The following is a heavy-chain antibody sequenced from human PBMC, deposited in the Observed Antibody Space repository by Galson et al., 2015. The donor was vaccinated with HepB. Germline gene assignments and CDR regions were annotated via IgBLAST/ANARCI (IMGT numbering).Heavy chain of an antibody. CDR2: ISAYNGNT. V-gene: IGHV1-18*04. D-gene: IGHD6-13*01. CDR1: GYTFTSYG. Sequence: SVKVSCKASGYTFTSYGISWVRQAPGQGLEWMGWISAYNGNTNYAQKLQGRVTMTTDTSTSTAYMELRSLRSDDTAVYYCARGAAPIAAALLGGSSTTLDYWGQGTLVTVSS. CDR3: ARGAAPIAAALLGGSSTTLDY. J-gene: IGHJ4*02.